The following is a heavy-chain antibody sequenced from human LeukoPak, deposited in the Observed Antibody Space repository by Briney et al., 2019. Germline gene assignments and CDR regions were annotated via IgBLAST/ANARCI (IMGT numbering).Heavy chain of an antibody. CDR3: ARPNTGDYVWGSYRQNYFDY. V-gene: IGHV4-30-2*01. J-gene: IGHJ4*02. Sequence: SQTLSLTCAVSGGSISSGGYSWSWIRQPPGKGLEWIGYIYHSGSTYYNPSLKSRVTISVDRSKNQFSLKLSSVTAADTAVYYCARPNTGDYVWGSYRQNYFDYWGQGTLVTVSS. CDR1: GGSISSGGYS. D-gene: IGHD3-16*02. CDR2: IYHSGST.